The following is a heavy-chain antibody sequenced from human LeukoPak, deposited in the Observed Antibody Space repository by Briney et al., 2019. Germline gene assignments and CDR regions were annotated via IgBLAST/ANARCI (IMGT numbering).Heavy chain of an antibody. CDR3: ASPKQWRNVFDI. CDR2: INPNSGDT. J-gene: IGHJ3*02. V-gene: IGHV1-2*02. CDR1: GYTFTGYY. D-gene: IGHD6-19*01. Sequence: ASVKVSCKASGYTFTGYYMHWVRQAPGQGLEWMGWINPNSGDTHYAQKFQSRVTMTRDTSISTAYMELTRLRSDGTAVYYCASPKQWRNVFDIWGQGTMVTVSS.